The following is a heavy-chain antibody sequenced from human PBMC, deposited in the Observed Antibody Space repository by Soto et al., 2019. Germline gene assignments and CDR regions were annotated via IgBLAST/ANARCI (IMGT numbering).Heavy chain of an antibody. CDR2: FVPVDGIA. CDR3: ARDHRYCSSTSCYATYYYYYYMDV. J-gene: IGHJ6*03. CDR1: GYTLTELS. D-gene: IGHD2-2*01. V-gene: IGHV1-24*01. Sequence: GASVKVSCKVSGYTLTELSMHWVRQAPGKGLEWMGGFVPVDGIANYAQKFQGRVTITADKSTSTAYMELSSLRSEDTAVYYCARDHRYCSSTSCYATYYYYYYMDVWGKGTTVTVSS.